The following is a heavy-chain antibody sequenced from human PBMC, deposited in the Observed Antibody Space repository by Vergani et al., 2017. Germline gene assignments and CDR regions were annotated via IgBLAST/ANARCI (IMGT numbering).Heavy chain of an antibody. CDR2: MYHSGST. CDR1: GGSMSGYY. V-gene: IGHV4-59*01. Sequence: QVRLQESGPGLVKPSETLSLTCSVSGGSMSGYYWSWIRQPPGKELEWIGYMYHSGSTNYNPSLETRVTISGDTSKNQFSLKLNSVTAADTAVYYCGRVPAYFFTSGSDFDYWCQGSMVTVAS. J-gene: IGHJ4*02. CDR3: GRVPAYFFTSGSDFDY. D-gene: IGHD3-10*01.